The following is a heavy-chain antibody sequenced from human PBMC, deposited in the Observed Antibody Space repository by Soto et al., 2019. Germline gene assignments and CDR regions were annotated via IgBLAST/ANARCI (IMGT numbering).Heavy chain of an antibody. V-gene: IGHV4-38-2*01. CDR2: IYHSGST. J-gene: IGHJ4*02. CDR1: GYSISGGYC. CDR3: ARHDYYDNSGYSTGYFDY. D-gene: IGHD3-22*01. Sequence: SETLSLTCAVSGYSISGGYCWGCTRQPPGKGLEWIGNIYHSGSTYYNPSLKSRVTISVDTFKNHFSLKLTSLTAADAAVYYCARHDYYDNSGYSTGYFDYWGQGTPVTVSS.